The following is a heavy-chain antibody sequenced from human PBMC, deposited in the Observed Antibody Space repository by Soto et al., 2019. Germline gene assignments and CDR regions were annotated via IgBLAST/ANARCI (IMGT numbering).Heavy chain of an antibody. J-gene: IGHJ4*02. Sequence: EVQLVESGGGLVKPGGSLRLSCAASGFTFSNAWMSWVRQAPGKGLEWVGRIKSKTDGGTTDYAAPVKGRFTISRDASKNKLSLQMNRLTSEDTAVYYCTTARWTQIWYFDYWGQGTLVTVSS. D-gene: IGHD5-18*01. CDR3: TTARWTQIWYFDY. CDR1: GFTFSNAW. V-gene: IGHV3-15*01. CDR2: IKSKTDGGTT.